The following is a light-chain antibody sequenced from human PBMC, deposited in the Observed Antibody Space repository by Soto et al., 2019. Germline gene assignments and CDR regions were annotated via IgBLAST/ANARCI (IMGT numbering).Light chain of an antibody. CDR2: EVS. J-gene: IGLJ3*02. Sequence: QSALAQPVSVSGSRGQSITISCTGTSNNVGSYNFVSWYRQYPGKAPELIIYEVSQRPSTFFNRFSGSKSGNTASLTISGLQSDDEADYYCCSYAGNNALVFGGGTKVTVL. V-gene: IGLV2-23*02. CDR1: SNNVGSYNF. CDR3: CSYAGNNALV.